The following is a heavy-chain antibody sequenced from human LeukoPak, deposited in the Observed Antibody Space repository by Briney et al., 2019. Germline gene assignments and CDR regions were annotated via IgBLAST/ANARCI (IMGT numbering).Heavy chain of an antibody. CDR3: TRGRGRSDY. CDR2: INHSGST. CDR1: GGSFSGYY. Sequence: SETLSLTCAVYGGSFSGYYWSWIRQPPGKGLEWIGEINHSGSTNYNPSLKSRVTISVDTSKNQFSLNLSSVTAADTAVYYCTRGRGRSDYWGQGTWVTVPS. V-gene: IGHV4-34*01. J-gene: IGHJ4*02.